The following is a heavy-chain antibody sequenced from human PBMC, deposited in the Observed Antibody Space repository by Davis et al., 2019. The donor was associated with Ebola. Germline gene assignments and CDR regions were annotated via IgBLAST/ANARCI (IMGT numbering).Heavy chain of an antibody. V-gene: IGHV1-46*01. D-gene: IGHD2-15*01. Sequence: ASVKVSCKASGYTFTNYYVHWVRQTPGQGLEWMGIINPSGGSTNYAQKFQGRVTMTRDTSTSTVYMELSSLRSEDTAVYFCARGLVLLGYCSGGSCSAFDYWGQGTLVTVSS. CDR1: GYTFTNYY. CDR2: INPSGGST. J-gene: IGHJ4*02. CDR3: ARGLVLLGYCSGGSCSAFDY.